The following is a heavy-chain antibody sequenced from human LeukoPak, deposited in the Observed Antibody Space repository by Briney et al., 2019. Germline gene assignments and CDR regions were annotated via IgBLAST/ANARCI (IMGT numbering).Heavy chain of an antibody. CDR1: GYTFTSYG. D-gene: IGHD5-18*01. CDR2: ISAYNGNT. V-gene: IGHV1-18*01. Sequence: ASLKVSCKASGYTFTSYGISWVRQAPGQGLEWMGWISAYNGNTNYAQKLQGRVTMTTDTSTSTAYMQLRSLRSDDTAVYSGARIDTWIQVWLRWGNSKNYFDYWGQGTLVTVSS. CDR3: ARIDTWIQVWLRWGNSKNYFDY. J-gene: IGHJ4*02.